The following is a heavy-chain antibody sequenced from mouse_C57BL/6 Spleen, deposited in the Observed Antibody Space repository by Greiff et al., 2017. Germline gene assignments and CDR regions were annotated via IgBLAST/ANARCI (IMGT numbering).Heavy chain of an antibody. CDR1: GYTFTSYW. V-gene: IGHV1-64*01. CDR3: ARSLYDPLYAMDY. J-gene: IGHJ4*01. CDR2: IHPNSGST. D-gene: IGHD2-3*01. Sequence: QVQLQQPGAELVKPGASVKLSCKASGYTFTSYWMHWVKQRPGQGLEWIGMIHPNSGSTNYNEKFKSKATLTVDKSSSTAYMQLSSLTSEDSAVYYCARSLYDPLYAMDYWGQGTSVTVSS.